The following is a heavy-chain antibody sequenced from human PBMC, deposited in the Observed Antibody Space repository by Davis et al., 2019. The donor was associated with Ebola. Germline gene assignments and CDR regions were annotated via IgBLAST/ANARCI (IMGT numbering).Heavy chain of an antibody. D-gene: IGHD3-22*01. V-gene: IGHV4-61*01. J-gene: IGHJ4*02. CDR1: GGSVSSGSYY. Sequence: SETLSLTCTVSGGSVSSGSYYWSWIRQPPGKGLEWIGYIYYSGSTNYNPSLKSRVTISVDTSKNQFSLKLSSVTAADTAVYYCARESYYYDSSGYYKGGFDYWGQGTLVTVSS. CDR2: IYYSGST. CDR3: ARESYYYDSSGYYKGGFDY.